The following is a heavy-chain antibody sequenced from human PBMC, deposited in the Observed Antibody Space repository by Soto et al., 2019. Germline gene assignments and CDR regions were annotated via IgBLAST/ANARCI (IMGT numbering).Heavy chain of an antibody. CDR1: GYTFTSYD. J-gene: IGHJ3*02. CDR3: ARPLDENRDAFDI. CDR2: MNPNSGHT. V-gene: IGHV1-8*01. Sequence: QVQLVQSGAEVKKPGASVKVSCKASGYTFTSYDINWVRQATGQGLEWMGWMNPNSGHTGYAEKFQGRVTMPRNTSISTAYMELSSLRSEDTAVYYCARPLDENRDAFDIWGQGTMVTVSS.